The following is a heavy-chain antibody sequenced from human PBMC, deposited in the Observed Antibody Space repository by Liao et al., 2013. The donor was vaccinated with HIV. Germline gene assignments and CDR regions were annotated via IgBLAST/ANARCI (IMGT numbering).Heavy chain of an antibody. CDR2: INHRGTT. CDR3: ARFRGEYPNWFDP. CDR1: GGSFSGYY. Sequence: QVQLQQWGAGLLKPSETLSLTCAVYGGSFSGYYWSWIRQPPGKGLEWIGEINHRGTTNYNPSLKSRVTISVDVSKNQFSLKLSSVTAADTAVYFCARFRGEYPNWFDPWGQGTLVTVSS. J-gene: IGHJ5*02. D-gene: IGHD3-10*01. V-gene: IGHV4-34*01.